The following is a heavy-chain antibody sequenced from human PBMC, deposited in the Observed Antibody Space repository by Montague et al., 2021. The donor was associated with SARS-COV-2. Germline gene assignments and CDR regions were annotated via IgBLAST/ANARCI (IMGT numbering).Heavy chain of an antibody. D-gene: IGHD3-10*01. J-gene: IGHJ6*03. Sequence: SETLSLACTVSGGSVSSSPYYWGWIRQPPGRRLEWVGSISYSGRTYFXXXLKSRLTISVDSSENQFSLRLSSVTAADTAVYYCASSYYYGSGTYVYNYYMDVWGKGTTVTVSS. CDR2: ISYSGRT. V-gene: IGHV4-39*01. CDR3: ASSYYYGSGTYVYNYYMDV. CDR1: GGSVSSSPYY.